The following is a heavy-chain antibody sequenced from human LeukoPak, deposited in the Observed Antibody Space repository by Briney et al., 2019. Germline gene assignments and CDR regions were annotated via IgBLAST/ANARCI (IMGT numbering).Heavy chain of an antibody. Sequence: PSQTLSLTCTVSGGTTSSGSYYWSCIRQPAGKGLEWIGRIYSSGSTNYNPSLKRRVTISVDTSKNQFSLKLTSVTAADTAVYYCARARVATVTTAWCDPWGQGTLVTVSS. V-gene: IGHV4-61*02. CDR1: GGTTSSGSYY. CDR3: ARARVATVTTAWCDP. CDR2: IYSSGST. J-gene: IGHJ5*02. D-gene: IGHD4-17*01.